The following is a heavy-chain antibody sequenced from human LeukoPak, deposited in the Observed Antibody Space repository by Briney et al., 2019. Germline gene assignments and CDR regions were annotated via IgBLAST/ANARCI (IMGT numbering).Heavy chain of an antibody. Sequence: GGSLRLSCAAPEFIFGAYWMTWVRQAPGKGLEWVANIIQAGSETYYIDSVKGRFTISRDNAKETQFLQMKGLTAQGTGPYYFVISLERFVTRDYWGEASLVTVSS. CDR3: VISLERFVTRDY. CDR2: IIQAGSET. CDR1: EFIFGAYW. D-gene: IGHD3-3*01. V-gene: IGHV3-7*01. J-gene: IGHJ4*02.